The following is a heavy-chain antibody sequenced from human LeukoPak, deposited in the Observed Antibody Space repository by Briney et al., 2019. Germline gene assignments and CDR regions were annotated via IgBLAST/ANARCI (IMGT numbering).Heavy chain of an antibody. V-gene: IGHV1-8*01. CDR1: GYTFTSYD. J-gene: IGHJ6*02. Sequence: ASVKVSCKASGYTFTSYDINWVRQATGQGLEWMGWMNPNSGNTGYAQKFQGRVTMTRNTSISTAYMELSSLRSEDTAVNYCARAPTMVRGVMGPRYYYYYGMDVWGQGTTVTVSS. D-gene: IGHD3-10*01. CDR3: ARAPTMVRGVMGPRYYYYYGMDV. CDR2: MNPNSGNT.